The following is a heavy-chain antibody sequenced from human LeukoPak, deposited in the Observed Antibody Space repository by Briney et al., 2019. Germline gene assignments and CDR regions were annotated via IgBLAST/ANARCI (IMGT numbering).Heavy chain of an antibody. CDR2: IKLDGSEK. D-gene: IGHD1-26*01. Sequence: GGSLRLSCVASGFTFGKYWMSWVRQAPGKGLEWVANIKLDGSEKNYVDSVKGRFTISRDNTKNTLYLQMNSLRAEDTAVYYCARGEDGMDVWGQGTTVTVSS. CDR1: GFTFGKYW. CDR3: ARGEDGMDV. V-gene: IGHV3-7*01. J-gene: IGHJ6*02.